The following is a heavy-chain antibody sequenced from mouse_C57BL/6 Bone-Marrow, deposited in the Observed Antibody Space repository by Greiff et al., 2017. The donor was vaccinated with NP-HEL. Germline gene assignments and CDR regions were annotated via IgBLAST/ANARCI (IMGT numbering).Heavy chain of an antibody. CDR3: TCDNYYYAVDY. V-gene: IGHV1-5*01. J-gene: IGHJ4*01. D-gene: IGHD1-3*01. CDR2: IDPGNSDT. CDR1: GYTFTSYW. Sequence: EVQLQESGTVLVRPGASVKMSCKTSGYTFTSYWMHWVKQRPGQGLEWIGAIDPGNSDTSYNQKFKGKATLTAVTSASTAYMELSSLTNEDSAVYYCTCDNYYYAVDYWGQGTSVTVTA.